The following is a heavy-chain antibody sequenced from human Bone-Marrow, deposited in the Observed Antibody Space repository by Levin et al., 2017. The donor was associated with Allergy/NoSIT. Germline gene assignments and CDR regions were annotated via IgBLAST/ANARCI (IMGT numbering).Heavy chain of an antibody. D-gene: IGHD2-15*01. CDR2: ITADGSIT. Sequence: LSLTCAVSGVIFRNTWMHWVRQPPGKGLVWVSRITADGSITSYADSVKGRFTISRDNAKNTVYLQMNSLRADDTAVYYCATDWWQAIDYWGQGALVTVSS. CDR1: GVIFRNTW. CDR3: ATDWWQAIDY. J-gene: IGHJ4*02. V-gene: IGHV3-74*01.